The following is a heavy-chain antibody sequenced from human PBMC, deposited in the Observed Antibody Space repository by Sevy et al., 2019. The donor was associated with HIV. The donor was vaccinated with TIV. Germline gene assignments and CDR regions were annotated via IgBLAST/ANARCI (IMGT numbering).Heavy chain of an antibody. CDR1: GYTFTSYG. Sequence: ASVKVSCKASGYTFTSYGISWVRQAPGQGLEWMGWISAYNSNTNYAQKLQGRVTMTTDTSTSTAYMELRSLRSDDTAVYYCARTYGSGSYYRNWFDTWGQGTLVTVSS. CDR3: ARTYGSGSYYRNWFDT. J-gene: IGHJ5*02. V-gene: IGHV1-18*01. CDR2: ISAYNSNT. D-gene: IGHD3-10*01.